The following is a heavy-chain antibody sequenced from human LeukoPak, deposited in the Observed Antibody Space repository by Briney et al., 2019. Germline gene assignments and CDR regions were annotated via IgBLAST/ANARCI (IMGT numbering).Heavy chain of an antibody. J-gene: IGHJ4*02. V-gene: IGHV3-30*02. CDR3: AKEDGSGFDY. CDR2: IRYDGSNK. Sequence: AGGSLRLSCAASGFTFSSYGMHWVRRAPGKGLEWVAFIRYDGSNKYYADSVKGRFTISRDNSKNTLYLQMNSLRAEDTAVYYCAKEDGSGFDYWGQGTLVTVSS. D-gene: IGHD3-10*01. CDR1: GFTFSSYG.